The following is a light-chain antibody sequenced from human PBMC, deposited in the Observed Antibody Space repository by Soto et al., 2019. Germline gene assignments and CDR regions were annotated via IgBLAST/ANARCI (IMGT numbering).Light chain of an antibody. Sequence: DIQMTQSPSSLSASVGDRVTITCRASQSISIYLNWYQQKPGKAPNLLIYDASSLQSGVPSRFSGSRSGTDFTLTISNLQPEDLATYYCQHSYNTPPAFGQGTKVEIK. CDR2: DAS. CDR1: QSISIY. J-gene: IGKJ1*01. V-gene: IGKV1-39*01. CDR3: QHSYNTPPA.